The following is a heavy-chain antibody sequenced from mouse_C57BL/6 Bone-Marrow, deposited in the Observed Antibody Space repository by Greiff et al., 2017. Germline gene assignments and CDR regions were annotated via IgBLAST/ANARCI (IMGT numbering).Heavy chain of an antibody. CDR3: TNYGNYDAMDY. D-gene: IGHD2-1*01. V-gene: IGHV5-9-1*02. CDR2: ISSGGDYI. Sequence: EVQGVESGEGLVKPGGSLKLSCAASGFTFSSYAMSWVRQTPEKRLEWVAYISSGGDYIYYADTVKGRFTISRDNARNTLYLQMSSLKSDDTAMYYCTNYGNYDAMDYWGQGTSVTVSS. CDR1: GFTFSSYA. J-gene: IGHJ4*01.